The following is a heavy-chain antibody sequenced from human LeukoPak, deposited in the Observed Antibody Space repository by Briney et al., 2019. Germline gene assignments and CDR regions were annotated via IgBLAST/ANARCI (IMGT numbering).Heavy chain of an antibody. D-gene: IGHD6-13*01. Sequence: LPGGSLRLSCAASGFTFRTSAFSWVRQSPGRGLEWVSTVGTDSDTYYADSVKGRLTISRDNSKNTVYLQMTGLRADDTAVYYCAKKTPGIHPFDSWGQGTLVTVSP. V-gene: IGHV3-23*01. CDR1: GFTFRTSA. CDR2: VGTDSDT. CDR3: AKKTPGIHPFDS. J-gene: IGHJ4*02.